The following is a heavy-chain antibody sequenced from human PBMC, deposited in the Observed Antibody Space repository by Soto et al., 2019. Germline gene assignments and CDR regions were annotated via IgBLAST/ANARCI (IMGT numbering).Heavy chain of an antibody. Sequence: GGSLRLSCAASGFTFSSYGMHCVRQAPGKGLEWVAVMSLDGTSKYYADSVKGRFTISRDNSRAMLYLQMNSLRLEDTAVYYCSKEPKSELPSYYFEYWGQGT. CDR1: GFTFSSYG. J-gene: IGHJ4*02. CDR3: SKEPKSELPSYYFEY. CDR2: MSLDGTSK. V-gene: IGHV3-30*18. D-gene: IGHD1-26*01.